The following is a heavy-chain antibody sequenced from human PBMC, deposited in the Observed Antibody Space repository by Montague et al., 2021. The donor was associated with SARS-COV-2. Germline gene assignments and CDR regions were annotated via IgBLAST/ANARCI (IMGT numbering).Heavy chain of an antibody. Sequence: SETLSLTCTVSGGSISSGSYWGWILQPPGKGLEWIGTSDHSGITYYSPSLKSRVTIVLDTSNNQFSLNMDSVTASATAMYYCAGVISSVAGDNFYFDYWGQGTLVTVSS. CDR3: AGVISSVAGDNFYFDY. J-gene: IGHJ4*02. CDR2: SDHSGIT. D-gene: IGHD4-23*01. V-gene: IGHV4-38-2*02. CDR1: GGSISSGSY.